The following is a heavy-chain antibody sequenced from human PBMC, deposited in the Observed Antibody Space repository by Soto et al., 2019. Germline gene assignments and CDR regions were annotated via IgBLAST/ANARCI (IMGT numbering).Heavy chain of an antibody. D-gene: IGHD3-22*01. CDR1: GGTFSSYA. V-gene: IGHV1-69*12. J-gene: IGHJ4*02. CDR2: IIPIFGTA. Sequence: QVQLVQSGAEVKKPGSSVKVSCKASGGTFSSYAISWVRQAPGQGLEWMGGIIPIFGTANYAQKFQGRVTITADESTSTAYRELSSLRSEDTAVYYCARDGYYYDSSGYYYYFDYWGQGNLVTVSS. CDR3: ARDGYYYDSSGYYYYFDY.